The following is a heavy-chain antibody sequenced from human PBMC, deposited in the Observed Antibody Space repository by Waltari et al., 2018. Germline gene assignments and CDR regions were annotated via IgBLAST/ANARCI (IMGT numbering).Heavy chain of an antibody. CDR3: AREQQWLVRGGYYFDY. Sequence: QLQLQESGPGLVKPSETLSLTCTVSGGSISSSSYYWGWIRQPPGKGLEWIGSIYYSASTYYNPSLKSRVTISVDTSKNQFSLKLSSVTAADTAVYYCAREQQWLVRGGYYFDYWGQGTLVTVSS. D-gene: IGHD6-19*01. V-gene: IGHV4-39*07. CDR2: IYYSAST. CDR1: GGSISSSSYY. J-gene: IGHJ4*02.